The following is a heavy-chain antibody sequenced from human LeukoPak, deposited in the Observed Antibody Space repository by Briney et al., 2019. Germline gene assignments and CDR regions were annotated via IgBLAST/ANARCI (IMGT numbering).Heavy chain of an antibody. CDR2: IYYSGST. V-gene: IGHV4-59*01. CDR1: GGSISSYY. D-gene: IGHD2-21*02. CDR3: ARGGIYCGGDCYPQ. J-gene: IGHJ4*02. Sequence: PSETLSLTCTVSGGSISSYYWSWIRQPPGKGLEGIGYIYYSGSTNYNPSLKSRVTISVDTSKNQFSLKLSSVTAADTAVYYCARGGIYCGGDCYPQWGQGTLVTVSS.